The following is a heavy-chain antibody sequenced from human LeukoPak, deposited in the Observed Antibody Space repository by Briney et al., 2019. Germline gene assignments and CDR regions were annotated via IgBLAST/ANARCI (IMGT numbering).Heavy chain of an antibody. CDR2: IFPIFGTA. CDR3: ARDPVYGDYGVEYFQH. J-gene: IGHJ1*01. V-gene: IGHV1-69*05. D-gene: IGHD4-17*01. CDR1: GGTFTSYA. Sequence: ASVKVSCKASGGTFTSYAISWVRQAPGQGLEWMGGIFPIFGTANYEQKFQGRVTITTDESTSTAYMELRSLRSEDTAVYYCARDPVYGDYGVEYFQHWGQGTLVTVSS.